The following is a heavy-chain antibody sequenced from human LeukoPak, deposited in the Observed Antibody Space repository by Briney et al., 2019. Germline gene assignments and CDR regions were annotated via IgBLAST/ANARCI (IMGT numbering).Heavy chain of an antibody. J-gene: IGHJ4*02. D-gene: IGHD6-19*01. CDR1: GYTFTSYG. CDR2: ISAYNGNT. Sequence: ASVKVSCKASGYTFTSYGISWVRQAPGQGLEWMGWISAYNGNTNYAQKLQGRVTMTTDTSTSTAYMELRGLRSDDTAVYYCAREEVRRAVAGYFDYRGQGTLVTVSS. V-gene: IGHV1-18*01. CDR3: AREEVRRAVAGYFDY.